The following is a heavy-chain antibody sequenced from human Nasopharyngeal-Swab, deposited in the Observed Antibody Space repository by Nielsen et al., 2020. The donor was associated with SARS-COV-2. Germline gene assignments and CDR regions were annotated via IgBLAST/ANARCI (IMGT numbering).Heavy chain of an antibody. CDR1: GFTFSSYG. V-gene: IGHV3-30*18. Sequence: LSLTCAASGFTFSSYGMHWVRQAPGKGLEWVAVISYDGSNKYYADSVKGRFTTSRDNSKNTLYLQMNSLRAEDTAVYYCAKMLTSDYGDYDNLDYWGQGTLVTVSS. CDR2: ISYDGSNK. CDR3: AKMLTSDYGDYDNLDY. D-gene: IGHD4-17*01. J-gene: IGHJ4*02.